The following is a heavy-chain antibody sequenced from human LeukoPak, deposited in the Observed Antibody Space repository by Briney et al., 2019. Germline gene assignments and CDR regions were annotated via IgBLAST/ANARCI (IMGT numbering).Heavy chain of an antibody. CDR1: GYVFTNYW. D-gene: IGHD3-22*01. Sequence: GESLTLSCTGSGYVFTNYWIAWVRQVPEKGLEWLGIIHPGSSSTKYGPSFQAQVAISADKSISTAYLQWSSLKASNAAMYYCATSEGYYDSGGYEGWFDPWGQGTLVTVSS. V-gene: IGHV5-51*03. CDR2: IHPGSSST. CDR3: ATSEGYYDSGGYEGWFDP. J-gene: IGHJ5*02.